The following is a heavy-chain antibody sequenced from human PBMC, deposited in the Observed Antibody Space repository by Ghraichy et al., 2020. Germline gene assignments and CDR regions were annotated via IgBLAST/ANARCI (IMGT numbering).Heavy chain of an antibody. D-gene: IGHD3-10*01. CDR2: INPSGGST. J-gene: IGHJ4*02. Sequence: ASVKVSCKASGYTFTSYYMHWVRQAPGQGLEWMGIINPSGGSTSYAQKFQGRVTMTRDTSTSTVYMELSSLRSEDTAVYYCARITMVRGVTPHLDYWGQGTLVTVSS. CDR1: GYTFTSYY. CDR3: ARITMVRGVTPHLDY. V-gene: IGHV1-46*01.